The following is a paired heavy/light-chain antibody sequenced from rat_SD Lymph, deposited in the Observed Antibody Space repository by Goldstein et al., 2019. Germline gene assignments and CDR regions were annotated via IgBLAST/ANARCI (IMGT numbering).Heavy chain of an antibody. CDR1: GFTFSNTW. V-gene: IGHV6-5*01. Sequence: EVQLVETGGGLVRPGSSLKLSCATSGFTFSNTWMNWVRQAPGKGLEWVALIKDKYSNYEANYAESVKGRFTISRDDSKSRVYLQMNTLRDQDTATYYCTGSSEDYYSGEGFAYWGQGTLVTVSS. J-gene: IGHJ3*01. CDR3: TGSSEDYYSGEGFAY. D-gene: IGHD1-1*01. CDR2: IKDKYSNYEA.
Light chain of an antibody. V-gene: IGKV10S9*01. J-gene: IGKJ1*01. CDR3: QQDASFPT. CDR1: QGISNN. CDR2: YTS. Sequence: DIQMTQSPSSLPASLGERVTISCRASQGISNNLNWYQQKPDGTIKPLIYYTSNLQSGVPSRFSGSGSGTDYSLTISSLEPEDFAMYYCQQDASFPTFGGGTKLELK.